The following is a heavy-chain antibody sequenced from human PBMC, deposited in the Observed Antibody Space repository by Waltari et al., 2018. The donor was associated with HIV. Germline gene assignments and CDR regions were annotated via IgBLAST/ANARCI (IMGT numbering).Heavy chain of an antibody. D-gene: IGHD2-15*01. CDR2: RNPGGNST. J-gene: IGHJ4*02. Sequence: QVQLVQSGAEVKKPGASVKVSCKASGYTFISYYMHWVRQAPGQGLEWMGIRNPGGNSTSNVQKFQGRLTMTRDTATSTVYMELSSLRSEDTAVYYCARAPCSGGSCRLFDYWGQGTLVTVSS. CDR1: GYTFISYY. CDR3: ARAPCSGGSCRLFDY. V-gene: IGHV1-46*01.